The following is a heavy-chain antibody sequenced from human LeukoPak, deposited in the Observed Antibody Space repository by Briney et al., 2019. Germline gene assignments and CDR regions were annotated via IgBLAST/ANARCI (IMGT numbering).Heavy chain of an antibody. CDR1: GGTFSSYA. CDR3: AREGVYYYGSGSYGWFDP. CDR2: INPNSGGT. V-gene: IGHV1-2*02. J-gene: IGHJ5*02. D-gene: IGHD3-10*01. Sequence: ASVKVSCKASGGTFSSYAISWVRQAPGQGLEWMGWINPNSGGTNYAQKFQGRVTMTRDTSISTAYMELSRLRSDDTAVYYCAREGVYYYGSGSYGWFDPWGQGTLVTVSS.